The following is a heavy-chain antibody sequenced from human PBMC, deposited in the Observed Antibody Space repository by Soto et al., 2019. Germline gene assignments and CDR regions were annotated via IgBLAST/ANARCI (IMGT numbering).Heavy chain of an antibody. CDR2: INYSTDTI. CDR3: ERSSLVSSGWYEGYFQH. J-gene: IGHJ1*01. V-gene: IGHV3-48*01. CDR1: GFTFSRYS. Sequence: EVQLVESGGSLVQPGGSLRLSCAASGFTFSRYSMNWVRQAPGKGLEWLSHINYSTDTIYYAYSVKGRFTISRDNDKNSLYLQMNILRAEDAAVYYCERSSLVSSGWYEGYFQHWGQGTLVTVSS. D-gene: IGHD6-19*01.